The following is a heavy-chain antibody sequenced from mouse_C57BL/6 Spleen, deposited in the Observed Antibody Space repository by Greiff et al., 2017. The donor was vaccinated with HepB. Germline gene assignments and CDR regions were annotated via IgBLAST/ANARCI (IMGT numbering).Heavy chain of an antibody. CDR1: GFTFSAYG. J-gene: IGHJ4*01. CDR2: ISSGSSTI. Sequence: EVQLVESGGGLVKPGGSLKLSCAASGFTFSAYGMHWVRQAPEKGLEWVAYISSGSSTIYYADTVKGRFPISRDNAKNTLFLQMTSLRSEDTAMYYCARGYSNYAMDYWGQGTSVTVSS. V-gene: IGHV5-17*01. D-gene: IGHD2-5*01. CDR3: ARGYSNYAMDY.